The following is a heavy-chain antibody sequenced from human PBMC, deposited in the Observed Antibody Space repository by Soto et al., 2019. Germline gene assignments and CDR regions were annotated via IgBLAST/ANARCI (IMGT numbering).Heavy chain of an antibody. CDR2: IYPGDSDT. CDR3: AISPRYYYDSSGYNPIFDY. V-gene: IGHV5-51*01. CDR1: GYSFTSYW. Sequence: KISCKGSGYSFTSYWIGWVRQMPGKGLEWMGIIYPGDSDTRYSPSFQGQVTISADKSISTAYLQWSSLKASDTAMYYCAISPRYYYDSSGYNPIFDYWGQGTLVTVSS. D-gene: IGHD3-22*01. J-gene: IGHJ4*02.